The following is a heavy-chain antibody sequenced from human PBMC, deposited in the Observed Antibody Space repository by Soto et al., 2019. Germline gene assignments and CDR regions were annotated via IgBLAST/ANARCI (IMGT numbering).Heavy chain of an antibody. CDR3: ARSRWNTMIP. CDR2: IYYSGST. D-gene: IGHD3-22*01. V-gene: IGHV4-30-4*01. J-gene: IGHJ5*02. Sequence: QVQLQESGPGLVNPSQTLSLTCTVSGGSISSGDYKWTWIRQPPGKGLEWIGYIYYSGSTYYNPSLKSRIXIXXDTSKNQFSLKLRSVTAADTAVYYCARSRWNTMIPWGQGTLVTVSS. CDR1: GGSISSGDYK.